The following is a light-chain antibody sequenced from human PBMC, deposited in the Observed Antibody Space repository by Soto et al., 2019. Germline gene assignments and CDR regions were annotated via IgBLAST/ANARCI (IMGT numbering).Light chain of an antibody. CDR3: QQYNSWLWT. V-gene: IGKV3D-15*01. CDR2: GAS. J-gene: IGKJ1*01. CDR1: QSVNIY. Sequence: EIVMTQSPATLSVSPGERATLSCRASQSVNIYLAWYQQKPGQAPRLLIFGASYRATGIPARFSGSGSGTEFNLTISSLQSEDFAVYYCQQYNSWLWTFGQGTKVDIK.